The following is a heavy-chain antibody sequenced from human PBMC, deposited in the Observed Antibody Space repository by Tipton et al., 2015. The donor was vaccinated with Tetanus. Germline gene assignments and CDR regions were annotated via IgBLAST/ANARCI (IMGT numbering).Heavy chain of an antibody. Sequence: QVQLVQSGAEVKKPGASVKVSCKASGYTFTGYYMHWVRQAPGQGLEWMGWINPNSGGTNYAQKFQGRVTMTRDTSISTAYMELSRLRSDDTAVYYCARDRRYCSGGSCYPQGNWFDPWGQGTLVTVSS. J-gene: IGHJ5*02. CDR2: INPNSGGT. CDR1: GYTFTGYY. CDR3: ARDRRYCSGGSCYPQGNWFDP. V-gene: IGHV1-2*02. D-gene: IGHD2-15*01.